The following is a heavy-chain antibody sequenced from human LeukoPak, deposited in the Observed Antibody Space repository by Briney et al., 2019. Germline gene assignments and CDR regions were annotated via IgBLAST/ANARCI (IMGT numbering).Heavy chain of an antibody. J-gene: IGHJ6*02. CDR2: IYYSGST. D-gene: IGHD2-21*02. CDR3: ARGLTRYYYYGMDV. CDR1: GGSISSYY. Sequence: PSETLSLTCAVSGGSISSYYGSWIRQPPGKGLEWIGYIYYSGSTNYNPSLKSRVTISVDTSKNQFSLKLSSVTAADTAVYYCARGLTRYYYYGMDVWGQGTTVTVSS. V-gene: IGHV4-59*01.